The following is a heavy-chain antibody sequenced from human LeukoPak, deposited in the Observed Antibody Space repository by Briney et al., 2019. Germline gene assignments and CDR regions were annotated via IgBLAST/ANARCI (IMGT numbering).Heavy chain of an antibody. CDR1: GFTFNSYG. J-gene: IGHJ6*02. CDR2: IWYDGGNK. D-gene: IGHD3-16*01. V-gene: IGHV3-33*01. CDR3: ARVNTNYYVPVDYGMDV. Sequence: GGSLRLSCAASGFTFNSYGMHWVRQAPGKGLEWVALIWYDGGNKYYADSVKGRFTISRDNSQNTLYLQMNSLRAEDTAVYYCARVNTNYYVPVDYGMDVWGQGTTVTVSS.